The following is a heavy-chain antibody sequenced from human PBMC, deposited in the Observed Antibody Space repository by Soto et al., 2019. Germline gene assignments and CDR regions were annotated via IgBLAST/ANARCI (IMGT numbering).Heavy chain of an antibody. V-gene: IGHV1-69*01. CDR1: GGTFSSYA. CDR3: ARSMTAILYSYDYYGMDV. D-gene: IGHD2-21*02. Sequence: QVQLVQSGAEVKKPGSSVKVSCKASGGTFSSYAISWVRQAPGQGLEWMGGIIPIFGTANHAQKFQGRVTITRDESTSTAYMELSSLRSEDTAVYYCARSMTAILYSYDYYGMDVWGQGTTVTVSS. J-gene: IGHJ6*02. CDR2: IIPIFGTA.